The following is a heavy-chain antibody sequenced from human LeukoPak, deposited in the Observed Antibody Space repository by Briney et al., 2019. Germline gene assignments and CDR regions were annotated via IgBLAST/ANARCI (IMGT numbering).Heavy chain of an antibody. D-gene: IGHD1-7*01. CDR2: INSDGSST. V-gene: IGHV3-74*01. Sequence: GGSLRLSCAASGFTFSWSWMHWVGQAPGRRLVWVSRINSDGSSTCYADCVKGRFTISRDNAKNTLYLQMNSLRAEDTAVYYCARSSRELGGYAPWELMPPFDYWGQGTLVTVSS. J-gene: IGHJ4*02. CDR3: ARSSRELGGYAPWELMPPFDY. CDR1: GFTFSWSW.